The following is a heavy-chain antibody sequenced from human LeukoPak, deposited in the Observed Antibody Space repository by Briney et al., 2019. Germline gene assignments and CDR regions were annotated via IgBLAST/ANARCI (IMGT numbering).Heavy chain of an antibody. J-gene: IGHJ5*02. Sequence: SETLSLTCTVSGGSISSYYWSWIRQPPGKGLEWIGYIYYSESTNYNPSLKSRVTISVDTSKNQFSLKLSSVTAADTAVYYCARGAAAVWFDPWGQGTLVTVSS. D-gene: IGHD6-13*01. CDR1: GGSISSYY. CDR2: IYYSEST. V-gene: IGHV4-59*01. CDR3: ARGAAAVWFDP.